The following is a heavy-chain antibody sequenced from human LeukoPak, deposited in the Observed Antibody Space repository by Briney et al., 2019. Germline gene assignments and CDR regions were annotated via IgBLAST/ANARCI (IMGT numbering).Heavy chain of an antibody. CDR1: GFTFSSYS. CDR2: ISSSSSYI. Sequence: GGSLRLSCAASGFTFSSYSMNWVRQAPGKGLEWVSSISSSSSYIYYADSVKGRFTISRDNAKNSLYLQMNSLRAEDTAVYYCASGVYGSGSYYNGYYYYGMDVWRKGPTVTVSS. V-gene: IGHV3-21*01. J-gene: IGHJ6*04. D-gene: IGHD3-10*01. CDR3: ASGVYGSGSYYNGYYYYGMDV.